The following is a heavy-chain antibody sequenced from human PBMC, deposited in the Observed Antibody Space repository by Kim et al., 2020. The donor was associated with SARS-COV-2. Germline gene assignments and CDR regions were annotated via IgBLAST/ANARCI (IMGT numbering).Heavy chain of an antibody. CDR1: GGSISSYY. Sequence: SETLSLTCTVSGGSISSYYWSWIRQPPGKGLEWIGYIYYSGSTNYNPSLKSRVTISVDTSKNQFSLKLSSVTAADTAVYYCAMLAVVTGLEYWGQGTLVTVSS. D-gene: IGHD2-21*02. V-gene: IGHV4-59*01. J-gene: IGHJ4*02. CDR2: IYYSGST. CDR3: AMLAVVTGLEY.